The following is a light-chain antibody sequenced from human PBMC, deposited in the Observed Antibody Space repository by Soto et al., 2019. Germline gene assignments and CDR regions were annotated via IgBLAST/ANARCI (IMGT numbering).Light chain of an antibody. CDR3: NSYTSSSTYV. CDR1: SSDVGNYNY. Sequence: QSALTQPASVSGSPGQSIAISCTGTSSDVGNYNYVSWYQQHPGKAPKLMIYDVSNRPSGVSNRFSGSKSGNTASLTISGLQPEDEADYYCNSYTSSSTYVFGTGPKLTVL. V-gene: IGLV2-14*03. CDR2: DVS. J-gene: IGLJ1*01.